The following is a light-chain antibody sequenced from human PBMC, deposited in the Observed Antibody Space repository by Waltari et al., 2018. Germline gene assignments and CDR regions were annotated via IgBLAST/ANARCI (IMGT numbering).Light chain of an antibody. Sequence: QAVVTQEPSLTVSPGGTVTLTCGSSPGAVTTGHYPYWFQQKPGQAPRTLLYDTSNKQSGARARFSGSLLGGKAALTLSGAQPEDEAEYYGLLSYSAARVFGGGTKLTVL. V-gene: IGLV7-46*01. CDR1: PGAVTTGHY. CDR3: LLSYSAARV. J-gene: IGLJ3*02. CDR2: DTS.